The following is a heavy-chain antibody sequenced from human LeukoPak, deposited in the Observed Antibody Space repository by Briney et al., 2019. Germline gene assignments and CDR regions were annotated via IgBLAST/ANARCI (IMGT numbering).Heavy chain of an antibody. CDR1: GGTFSSYA. CDR3: ARDQLLMVRGARNIDY. D-gene: IGHD3-10*01. J-gene: IGHJ4*02. CDR2: INPNSGGT. Sequence: GASVKVSCKASGGTFSSYAISWVRQAPGQGLEWMGWINPNSGGTNYAQKFQGRVTMTRDTSISTAYMELSRLRSDDTAVYYCARDQLLMVRGARNIDYWGQGTLVTVSS. V-gene: IGHV1-2*02.